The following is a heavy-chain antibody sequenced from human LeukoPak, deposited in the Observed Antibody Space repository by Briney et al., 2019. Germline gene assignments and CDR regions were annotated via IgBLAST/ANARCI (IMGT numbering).Heavy chain of an antibody. CDR1: GFTFDDYA. J-gene: IGHJ5*02. D-gene: IGHD6-13*01. Sequence: PGGSLRLSCAASGFTFDDYAMHWVRQAPGKGLGWVSGISWNSGSIGYADSVKGRFTISRDNAKNSLYLQMNSLRAEDTALYYCAKDSLIAAAGTGWFDPWGQGTLVTVSS. V-gene: IGHV3-9*01. CDR3: AKDSLIAAAGTGWFDP. CDR2: ISWNSGSI.